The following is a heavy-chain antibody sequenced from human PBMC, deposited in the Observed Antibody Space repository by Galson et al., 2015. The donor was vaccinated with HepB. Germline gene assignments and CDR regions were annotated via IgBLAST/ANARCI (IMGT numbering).Heavy chain of an antibody. CDR1: RFPFSSYA. Sequence: SLRLSCAASRFPFSSYAMHWVRQAPGKGLEWVAVISYDGNNKYYVDSVKGRFTTSRDNSKNTLYLQMNSLRAEDTAVYYCARDKLETVTGTGYFQHWGQGTLVTVSS. D-gene: IGHD6-19*01. J-gene: IGHJ1*01. CDR3: ARDKLETVTGTGYFQH. CDR2: ISYDGNNK. V-gene: IGHV3-30*04.